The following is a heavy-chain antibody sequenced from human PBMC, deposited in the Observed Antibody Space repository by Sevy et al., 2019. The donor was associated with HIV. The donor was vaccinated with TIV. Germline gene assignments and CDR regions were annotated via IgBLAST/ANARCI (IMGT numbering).Heavy chain of an antibody. D-gene: IGHD3-22*01. J-gene: IGHJ3*02. CDR2: ISNDGTFT. CDR1: GFSFNVFA. CDR3: GRQYNSGGYFYDSFAI. Sequence: GGSLRLSCAASGFSFNVFAMHWVRQTPGKGLEWVALISNDGTFTYYADSVKGRFTISRDTSKKMLYLEMNSVRVEDAAIYYCGRQYNSGGYFYDSFAIWGQGTMVTVSS. V-gene: IGHV3-30-3*01.